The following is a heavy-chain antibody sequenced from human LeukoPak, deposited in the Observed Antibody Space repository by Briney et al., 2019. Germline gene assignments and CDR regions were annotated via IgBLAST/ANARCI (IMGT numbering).Heavy chain of an antibody. V-gene: IGHV4-4*07. J-gene: IGHJ3*02. CDR1: GGSISSYY. Sequence: PSETLSLTCTVSGGSISSYYWSWIRQPAGKGLEWIGRIYTSGSTNYNPSLKSRVTMSVDTSKNQFSLKLSSVTAADTAAYYCARETPLKGFYAFDIWGQGTMVTVSS. CDR3: ARETPLKGFYAFDI. CDR2: IYTSGST.